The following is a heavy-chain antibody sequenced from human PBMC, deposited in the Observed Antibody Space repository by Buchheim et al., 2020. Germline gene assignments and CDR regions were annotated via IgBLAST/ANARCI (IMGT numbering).Heavy chain of an antibody. Sequence: EVQLVESGGGLVQPGGSLRLSCAASGFTFSSYEMNWVRQAPGKGLEWLSYISSSGSTIFYGDSVKGRFTISRDNAKNSLYLQMNSLRAEDTAVYYCARDTVVTRPPWYYGMDVWGQGTT. CDR2: ISSSGSTI. D-gene: IGHD4-23*01. CDR1: GFTFSSYE. CDR3: ARDTVVTRPPWYYGMDV. J-gene: IGHJ6*02. V-gene: IGHV3-48*03.